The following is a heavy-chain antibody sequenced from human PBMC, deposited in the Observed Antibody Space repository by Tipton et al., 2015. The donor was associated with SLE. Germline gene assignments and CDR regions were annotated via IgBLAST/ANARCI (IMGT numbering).Heavy chain of an antibody. V-gene: IGHV4-34*01. J-gene: IGHJ2*01. Sequence: TLSLTCAVYGGSFSGYYSSWIRQPPGKGLEWIGEINHSGSTNYNPSLKSRVTISVDTSKNQFSLKLSSVTAADTAVYYCARGELYWSFDLWGRGTLVTVSS. CDR1: GGSFSGYY. D-gene: IGHD1-26*01. CDR2: INHSGST. CDR3: ARGELYWSFDL.